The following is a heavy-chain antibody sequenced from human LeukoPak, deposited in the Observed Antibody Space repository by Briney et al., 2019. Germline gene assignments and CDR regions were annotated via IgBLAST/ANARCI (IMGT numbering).Heavy chain of an antibody. D-gene: IGHD3-10*01. CDR2: INPSGGST. CDR1: GYTFTSYY. J-gene: IGHJ4*02. Sequence: ASVKVSCKASGYTFTSYYMHWVRQAPGQGLEWMGMINPSGGSTSYAQKFQGRVTMTRDTSTSTVYMELSSLRSEDTAVYYCASRMEVRGVLFDYWGQGTLVTVSS. CDR3: ASRMEVRGVLFDY. V-gene: IGHV1-46*01.